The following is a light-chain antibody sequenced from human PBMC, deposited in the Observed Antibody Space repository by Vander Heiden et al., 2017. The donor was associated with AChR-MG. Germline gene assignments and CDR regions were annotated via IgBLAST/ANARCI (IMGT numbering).Light chain of an antibody. V-gene: IGKV3-20*01. CDR3: QQYGSSPRIT. Sequence: DIVLTQSLCTPALAPVERATLSCRASQSVSSSYLAWYQQKPGQAPRLLIYGASSRATGIPDRFSGSGSGTDFTLTISRLEPEDFAVYYCQQYGSSPRITFGGGTKVEIK. CDR2: GAS. CDR1: QSVSSSY. J-gene: IGKJ4*01.